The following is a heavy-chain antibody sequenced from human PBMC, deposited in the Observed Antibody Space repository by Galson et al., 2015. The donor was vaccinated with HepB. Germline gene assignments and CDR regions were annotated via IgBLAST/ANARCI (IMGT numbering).Heavy chain of an antibody. CDR2: INTNTGNP. Sequence: SVKVSCKASGYTFTSYAMNWVRQAPGQGLEWMGWINTNTGNPTYAQGFTGRFVFSLDTSVSTAYLQISSLKAEDTAVYYCARNHQGGSCYSCGMDVWGQGTTVTVSS. D-gene: IGHD2-15*01. CDR3: ARNHQGGSCYSCGMDV. J-gene: IGHJ6*02. V-gene: IGHV7-4-1*02. CDR1: GYTFTSYA.